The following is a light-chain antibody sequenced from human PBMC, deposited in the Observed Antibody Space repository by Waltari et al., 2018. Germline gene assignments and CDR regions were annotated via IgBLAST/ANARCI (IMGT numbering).Light chain of an antibody. Sequence: DIQMTQSPSSLSASVGDRVTITCRASQGISNYLAWYQQKPGKVPKLMIYAASTLQSGVPSRFSGRVSGTDFTLTISRLQPEDVSTYYCQEYNSVPLTFGGGTKVEIK. CDR1: QGISNY. CDR2: AAS. J-gene: IGKJ4*01. V-gene: IGKV1-27*01. CDR3: QEYNSVPLT.